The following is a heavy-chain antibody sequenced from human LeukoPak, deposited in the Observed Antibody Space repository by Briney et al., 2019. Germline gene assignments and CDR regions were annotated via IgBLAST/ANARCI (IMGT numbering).Heavy chain of an antibody. D-gene: IGHD3-22*01. Sequence: ASVKVSCKASGYTFTSYGISWVRQAPGQGLEWMGWISAYNGNTNYAQKLQGRVTMTTDTSTSTAYMELKSLRSDDTAVYYCARVPYDSSGYYYVLPNFDYWGQGTLVTVSS. V-gene: IGHV1-18*01. CDR3: ARVPYDSSGYYYVLPNFDY. CDR2: ISAYNGNT. CDR1: GYTFTSYG. J-gene: IGHJ4*02.